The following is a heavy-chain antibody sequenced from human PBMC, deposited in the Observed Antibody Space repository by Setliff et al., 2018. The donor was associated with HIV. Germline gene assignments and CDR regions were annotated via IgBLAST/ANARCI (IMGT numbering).Heavy chain of an antibody. D-gene: IGHD3-9*01. CDR2: ISVYNGHT. CDR1: GYSFTNLG. J-gene: IGHJ4*02. CDR3: ARAYDVLTGYFDY. Sequence: ASVKVSCKASGYSFTNLGLNWVRQAPGQGLEWMGWISVYNGHTNFAQKLQDRVAMTTDTSTSTAYMELRSLRSGDTAVYYCARAYDVLTGYFDYWGQGTLVTVSS. V-gene: IGHV1-18*01.